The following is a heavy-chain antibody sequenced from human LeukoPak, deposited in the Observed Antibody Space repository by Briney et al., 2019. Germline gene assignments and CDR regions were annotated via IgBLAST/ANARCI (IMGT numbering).Heavy chain of an antibody. J-gene: IGHJ3*02. CDR1: GYTFTGYY. CDR2: INPNSGGT. Sequence: ASVKVSCEASGYTFTGYYMHWVRQAPGQGLEWMGWINPNSGGTNYAQKFQGWVPMTRDTSISTAYMELSRLRSDDTAVYYCARDRRYCSGGSCYSDAFDIWGQGTMVTVSS. D-gene: IGHD2-15*01. CDR3: ARDRRYCSGGSCYSDAFDI. V-gene: IGHV1-2*04.